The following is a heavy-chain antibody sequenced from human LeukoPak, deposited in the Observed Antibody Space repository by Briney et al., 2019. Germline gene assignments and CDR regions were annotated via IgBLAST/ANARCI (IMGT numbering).Heavy chain of an antibody. D-gene: IGHD6-13*01. Sequence: ASVKVSCKASGYTFTGYYMHWVRQAPGQGLEWMGWIHPNSGGTNYAQKFQGRVTMTRDTSISTAYMELSRLRSDDTAVYYCARTGSSSWYLPGDYWGQGTLVTVSS. CDR3: ARTGSSSWYLPGDY. J-gene: IGHJ4*02. CDR1: GYTFTGYY. V-gene: IGHV1-2*02. CDR2: IHPNSGGT.